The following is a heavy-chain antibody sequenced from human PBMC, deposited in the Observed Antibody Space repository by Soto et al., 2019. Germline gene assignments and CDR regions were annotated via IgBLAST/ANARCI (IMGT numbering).Heavy chain of an antibody. CDR3: ATRQGGSFNWFDT. V-gene: IGHV4-39*01. D-gene: IGHD2-15*01. CDR2: LYYSRNT. Sequence: SECLSLACTVDSRSISSSSYSCARIRQPPGNGLDWFGILYYSRNTYYNPTLKRPVTITVPPSKNKLSLKVTALTAADTAVYYCATRQGGSFNWFDTWGQGTLVTVSS. CDR1: SRSISSSSYS. J-gene: IGHJ5*02.